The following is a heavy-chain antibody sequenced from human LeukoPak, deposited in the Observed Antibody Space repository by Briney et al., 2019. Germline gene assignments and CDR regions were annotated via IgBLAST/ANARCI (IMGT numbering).Heavy chain of an antibody. CDR1: GFPFSDYA. Sequence: GGSLRLSCTASGFPFSDYAMSWVRQAPGKGLEWVSAISGSGGSTYYADSVKGRFTISRDNSKNTLYLQMNSLRAGDTAVYYCASPVYSSGWNRYGDWGQGTLVTVSS. V-gene: IGHV3-23*01. D-gene: IGHD6-19*01. CDR2: ISGSGGST. J-gene: IGHJ4*02. CDR3: ASPVYSSGWNRYGD.